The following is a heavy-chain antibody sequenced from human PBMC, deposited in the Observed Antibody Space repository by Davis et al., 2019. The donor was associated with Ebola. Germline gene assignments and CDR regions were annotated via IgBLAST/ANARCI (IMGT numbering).Heavy chain of an antibody. CDR3: ARLAVAGILDV. CDR2: IYYSGST. CDR1: GGSISSYY. J-gene: IGHJ6*02. V-gene: IGHV4-59*08. Sequence: PSETLSLTCTVSGGSISSYYWSWIRQPPGKGLEWIGYIYYSGSTNYNPSLKSRVTISVDTSKNQFSLKLSSVTAADTAVYYCARLAVAGILDVWGQGTTVTVSS. D-gene: IGHD6-19*01.